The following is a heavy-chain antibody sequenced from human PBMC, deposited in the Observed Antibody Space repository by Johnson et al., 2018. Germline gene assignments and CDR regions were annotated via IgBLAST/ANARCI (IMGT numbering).Heavy chain of an antibody. CDR1: GFIFESYG. J-gene: IGHJ3*02. Sequence: VQLVETGGGAVRPGGSXRLSCVGSGFIFESYGMSWVRQVPGKGLEWVSCINWNGGSTGYADSVKGRFTISRDNAKNSLYLQMNSLRAEDTAVYYCARVEYYGSADAFDIWGQGTMVTVSS. CDR2: INWNGGST. D-gene: IGHD3-10*01. V-gene: IGHV3-20*04. CDR3: ARVEYYGSADAFDI.